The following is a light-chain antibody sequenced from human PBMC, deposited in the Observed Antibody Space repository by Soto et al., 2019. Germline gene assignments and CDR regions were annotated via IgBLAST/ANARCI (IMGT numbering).Light chain of an antibody. J-gene: IGLJ1*01. V-gene: IGLV2-11*01. CDR1: RSDVGNYDY. CDR2: DVT. CDR3: GSIAGSDRYV. Sequence: QSALTQPRSGSGSPGQAVTISGTGTRSDVGNYDYVSWHDQYPGKAHKLMIYDVTKRPSGVPDGFSGSQSGNAASLTISGRQTWAEADYYCGSIAGSDRYVFGNESKLTV.